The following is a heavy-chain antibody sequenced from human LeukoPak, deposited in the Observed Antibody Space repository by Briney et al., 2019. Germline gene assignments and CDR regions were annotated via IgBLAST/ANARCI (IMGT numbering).Heavy chain of an antibody. CDR3: ASSGRFLEQPWILYYFDY. CDR2: INHSGST. CDR1: GGSFSGYY. Sequence: SETLSLTCAVYGGSFSGYYWSWIRQPPGKGLEWIGEINHSGSTNYNPSLKSRVTISVDTSKNQFSLRLSSVTAADTAVYYCASSGRFLEQPWILYYFDYWGQGTLVTVSS. D-gene: IGHD3-3*01. V-gene: IGHV4-34*01. J-gene: IGHJ4*02.